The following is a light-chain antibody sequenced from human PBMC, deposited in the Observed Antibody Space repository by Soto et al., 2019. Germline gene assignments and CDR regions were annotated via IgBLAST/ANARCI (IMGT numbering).Light chain of an antibody. CDR1: RGINSY. CDR3: QQLNSFLFT. Sequence: DIQLTQSPSFLSASVGDRVTITCRASRGINSYLAWYQQKPGKAPKLLIYAASTLQSGVPSRFSGSGSGTEFTLTISSLQPEDFATYYCQQLNSFLFTFGGGTRVEIK. CDR2: AAS. J-gene: IGKJ4*01. V-gene: IGKV1-9*01.